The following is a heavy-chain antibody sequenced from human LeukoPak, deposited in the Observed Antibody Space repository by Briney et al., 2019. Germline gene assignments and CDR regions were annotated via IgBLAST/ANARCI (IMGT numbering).Heavy chain of an antibody. D-gene: IGHD3-10*01. V-gene: IGHV4-34*01. CDR3: ASSLRAGALSFFDY. J-gene: IGHJ4*02. Sequence: SETLSLTCAVYGGSFSGYYWSWIRQPPGKGLEWIGEINHSGSTNYNPSLKSRVTISVDTSNNHFSLKLSSVTAADTAVYYCASSLRAGALSFFDYWGQGTLVTVSS. CDR2: INHSGST. CDR1: GGSFSGYY.